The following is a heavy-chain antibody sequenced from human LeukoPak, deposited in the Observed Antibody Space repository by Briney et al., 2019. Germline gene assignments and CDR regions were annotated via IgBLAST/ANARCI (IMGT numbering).Heavy chain of an antibody. CDR2: MNPNSGNT. D-gene: IGHD3-9*01. V-gene: IGHV1-8*01. Sequence: GASVKVSCKASGSTFTSYDINWVRQATGQGLEGMGWMNPNSGNTGYAQKFQGRVTMTRNTSISTAYMELSSLRSEDTAVYYCARGPVRYFDWLAPGDYYYYYMDVWGKGTTVTISS. J-gene: IGHJ6*03. CDR3: ARGPVRYFDWLAPGDYYYYYMDV. CDR1: GSTFTSYD.